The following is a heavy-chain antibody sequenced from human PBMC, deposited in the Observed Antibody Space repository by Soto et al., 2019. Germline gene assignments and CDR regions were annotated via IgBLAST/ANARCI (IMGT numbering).Heavy chain of an antibody. Sequence: QVQLQESGPGLVKPSETLSLTCTVSGGSISSYYWSWIRQPPGKGLEWIGYIYYIGSTNYNPSLKSRVTLSVDTSKNHFSLKLSSLTAADTAVYYCARQRMTTVTGPGGSVLDPWGQGTLVTVSS. D-gene: IGHD4-17*01. CDR2: IYYIGST. CDR1: GGSISSYY. V-gene: IGHV4-59*08. CDR3: ARQRMTTVTGPGGSVLDP. J-gene: IGHJ5*02.